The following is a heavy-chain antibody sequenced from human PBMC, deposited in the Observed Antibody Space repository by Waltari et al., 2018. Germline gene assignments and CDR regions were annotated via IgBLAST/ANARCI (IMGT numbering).Heavy chain of an antibody. V-gene: IGHV3-15*01. CDR2: IKSKTDGGTT. CDR1: GFTFSNAW. D-gene: IGHD4-17*01. CDR3: TTDGGSYGDYFSDY. J-gene: IGHJ4*02. Sequence: EVQLVESGGGLVKPGGSLRLSCAASGFTFSNAWMSWVRQAPGKGLEWVGRIKSKTDGGTTDYAAPGKGRFTISRDDSKNTLYLQMNSLKTEDTAVYYCTTDGGSYGDYFSDYWGQGTLVTVSS.